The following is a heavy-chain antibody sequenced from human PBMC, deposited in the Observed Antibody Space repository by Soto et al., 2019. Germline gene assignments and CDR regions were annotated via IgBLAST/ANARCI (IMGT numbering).Heavy chain of an antibody. D-gene: IGHD3-22*01. V-gene: IGHV4-31*03. CDR1: GGSISSGGYY. CDR3: AGQYYDSSGYSGVYLY. J-gene: IGHJ4*02. Sequence: SETLSLTCTVSGGSISSGGYYWSWIRQHPGKGLEWIGYIYYSGSTYYNPSLKSRVIISVDTSKNQFSLKLSSVTAADTAVYYCAGQYYDSSGYSGVYLYWGQGTLVTVSS. CDR2: IYYSGST.